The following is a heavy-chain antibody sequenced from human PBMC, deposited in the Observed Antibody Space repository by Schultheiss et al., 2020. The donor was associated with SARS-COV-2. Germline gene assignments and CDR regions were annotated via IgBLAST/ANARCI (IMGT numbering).Heavy chain of an antibody. V-gene: IGHV4-30-4*01. CDR2: IYYSGST. D-gene: IGHD3-16*02. CDR3: ARAIGYDYIWGSYRSPWAFDI. J-gene: IGHJ3*02. CDR1: GGSISSSSYY. Sequence: SQTLSLTCTVSGGSISSSSYYWSWIRQPPGKGLEWIGYIYYSGSTYYNPSLKSRVTISVDRSKNQFSLKLSSVTAADTAVYYCARAIGYDYIWGSYRSPWAFDIWGQGTMVTVSS.